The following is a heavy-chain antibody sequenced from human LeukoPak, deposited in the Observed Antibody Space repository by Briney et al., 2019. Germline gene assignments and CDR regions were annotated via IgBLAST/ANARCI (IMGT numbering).Heavy chain of an antibody. J-gene: IGHJ4*02. D-gene: IGHD3-22*01. Sequence: PGGSLRLSCAASGFTFNIYGMSWVRQAPGKGLEWVAVIWYDGSNKFYADSVKGRFTISRDNSKSTLYLQMNSLRPEDTAMYYCAHDENYYDINKALGYWGQGTLVTVSS. V-gene: IGHV3-33*08. CDR1: GFTFNIYG. CDR2: IWYDGSNK. CDR3: AHDENYYDINKALGY.